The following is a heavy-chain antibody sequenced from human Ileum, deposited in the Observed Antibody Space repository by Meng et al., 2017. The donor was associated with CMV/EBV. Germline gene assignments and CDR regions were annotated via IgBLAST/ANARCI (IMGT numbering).Heavy chain of an antibody. V-gene: IGHV3-20*01. CDR1: GFSFEDYG. J-gene: IGHJ4*02. Sequence: GESLKISCAASGFSFEDYGMSWVRQVPGKGLEWLSGVNWKGGSTGYVDSVKGRFTISRDNARNSLYLQMNSLRAEDTALYHCARDAVGGCSSRYFDYWGQGALVTVSS. CDR3: ARDAVGGCSSRYFDY. CDR2: VNWKGGST. D-gene: IGHD1-26*01.